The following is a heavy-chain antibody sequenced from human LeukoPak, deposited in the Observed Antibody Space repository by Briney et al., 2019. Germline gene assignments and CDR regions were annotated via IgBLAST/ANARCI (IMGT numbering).Heavy chain of an antibody. D-gene: IGHD5-12*01. CDR2: IIPILGIA. J-gene: IGHJ1*01. V-gene: IGHV1-69*04. CDR1: GGTFSSYA. Sequence: GASVKVSCKASGGTFSSYATSWVRQAPGQGLEWMGRIIPILGIANYAQKFQGRVTITADKSTSTAYMELSSLRSEDTAVYYCARITSGYDSWIAEYFQHWGQGTLVTVSS. CDR3: ARITSGYDSWIAEYFQH.